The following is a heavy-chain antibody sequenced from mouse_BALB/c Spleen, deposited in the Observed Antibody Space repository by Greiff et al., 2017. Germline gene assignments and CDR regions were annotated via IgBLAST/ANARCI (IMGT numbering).Heavy chain of an antibody. V-gene: IGHV1-42*01. J-gene: IGHJ4*01. CDR1: GYSFTDYY. CDR2: INPSTGGT. Sequence: VQLQQSGPELVKTGASVKISCKASGYSFTDYYMHWVKQSPEKSFEWIGEINPSTGGTSYNQKFKGKATLTVDKSSSTAYMQLKSLTSEDSAVYYCARNYGNYLYAMDYWGQGTSVTVSS. CDR3: ARNYGNYLYAMDY. D-gene: IGHD2-1*01.